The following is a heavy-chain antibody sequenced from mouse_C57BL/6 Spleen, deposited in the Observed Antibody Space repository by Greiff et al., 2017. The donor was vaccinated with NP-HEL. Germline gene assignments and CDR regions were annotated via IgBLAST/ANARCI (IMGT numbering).Heavy chain of an antibody. CDR1: GYTFTSYW. V-gene: IGHV1-53*01. CDR2: INPSNGGT. CDR3: ARSDDYENYFDY. J-gene: IGHJ2*01. Sequence: QVHVKQSGTELVKPGASVKLSCKASGYTFTSYWMHWVKQRPGPGLEWIGNINPSNGGTNYNEKFKSKATLTVDKSSSTAYMQLSSLTSEDSAVYYCARSDDYENYFDYWGQGTTLTVSS. D-gene: IGHD2-4*01.